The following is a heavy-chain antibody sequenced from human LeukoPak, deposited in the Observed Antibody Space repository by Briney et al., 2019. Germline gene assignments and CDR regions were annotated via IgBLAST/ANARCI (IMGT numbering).Heavy chain of an antibody. CDR2: IKQDGSEK. CDR3: ARGRGLRFLEWLSHFDY. D-gene: IGHD3-3*01. J-gene: IGHJ4*02. V-gene: IGHV3-7*01. CDR1: GFTFSSYW. Sequence: PGRSLRLSCAASGFTFSSYWMSWVRQAPGKGLEWVANIKQDGSEKYYVDSVKGRFTTSRDNAKNSLYLQMNSLRAEDTAVYYCARGRGLRFLEWLSHFDYWGQGTLVTVSS.